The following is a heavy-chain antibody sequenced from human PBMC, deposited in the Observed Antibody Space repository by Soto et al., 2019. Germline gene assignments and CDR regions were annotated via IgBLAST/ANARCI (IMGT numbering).Heavy chain of an antibody. CDR1: GFTVSSNY. J-gene: IGHJ4*02. D-gene: IGHD6-19*01. V-gene: IGHV3-53*01. Sequence: EVQLVESGGGLIQPGGSLRLSCAASGFTVSSNYMSWVRQAPGKGLEWVSVIYSGGSTYYADSVKGRFTISRDNSKNKLYLQMNRLRAEDTAVYYCARGFCGWCPFDYWGQGTLVTVSS. CDR3: ARGFCGWCPFDY. CDR2: IYSGGST.